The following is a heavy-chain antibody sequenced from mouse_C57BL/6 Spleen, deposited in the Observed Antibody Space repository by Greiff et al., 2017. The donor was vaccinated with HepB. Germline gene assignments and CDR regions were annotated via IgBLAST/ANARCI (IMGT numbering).Heavy chain of an antibody. CDR2: INPNYGTT. V-gene: IGHV1-39*01. Sequence: EVKLVESGPELVKPGASVKISCKASGYSFTDYNMNWVKQSNGKSLEWIGVINPNYGTTSYNQKFKGKATLTVDQSSSAAYMQLNSLTSEDSAVYYCARLWLLLDWYFDVWGTGTTVTVSS. D-gene: IGHD2-3*01. CDR1: GYSFTDYN. CDR3: ARLWLLLDWYFDV. J-gene: IGHJ1*03.